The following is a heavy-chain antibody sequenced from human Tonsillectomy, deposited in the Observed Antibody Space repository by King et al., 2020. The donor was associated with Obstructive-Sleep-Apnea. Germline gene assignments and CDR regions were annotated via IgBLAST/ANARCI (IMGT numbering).Heavy chain of an antibody. V-gene: IGHV3-53*04. CDR1: GFTVSSNY. CDR2: IYSGGST. Sequence: VQLVESGGGLVQPGGSLRLSCAASGFTVSSNYMSWVRQAPGKGLEWVSVIYSGGSTYYADSVKGRFTISRHNSKNTLYLQMNSLRAEDTAVYYCARAIAAAGTNYYYYGMDVWGQGTTVTVSS. CDR3: ARAIAAAGTNYYYYGMDV. J-gene: IGHJ6*02. D-gene: IGHD6-13*01.